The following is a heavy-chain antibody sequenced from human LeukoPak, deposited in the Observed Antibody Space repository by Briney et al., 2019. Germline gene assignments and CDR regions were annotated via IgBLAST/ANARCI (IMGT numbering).Heavy chain of an antibody. CDR2: IRYDGSNK. D-gene: IGHD3-16*01. CDR3: AKRGGMYPAYYFDY. J-gene: IGHJ4*02. CDR1: GFTFSSYG. V-gene: IGHV3-30*02. Sequence: GGSLRLSCAASGFTFSSYGMHWVRQAPGKGLEWVAFIRYDGSNKYYADSVKGRFTISRDNSKNTLYLQMNSLRAEDTADYYCAKRGGMYPAYYFDYWGQGTLVTVSS.